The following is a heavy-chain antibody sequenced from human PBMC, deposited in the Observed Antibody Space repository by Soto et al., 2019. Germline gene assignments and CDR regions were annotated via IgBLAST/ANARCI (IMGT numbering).Heavy chain of an antibody. Sequence: QVQLVQSGAEVKKPGASVKVSCKTSGYTFSTYAIHWVRQAPGQGLEWMGWSNIGTGNTKYSQTLQGRVTITRDTSASQVYMELSSLISADTAVYYCASDGYCSGGSCYSVYWGQGTLVTVSP. V-gene: IGHV1-3*04. D-gene: IGHD2-15*01. CDR2: SNIGTGNT. CDR3: ASDGYCSGGSCYSVY. J-gene: IGHJ4*02. CDR1: GYTFSTYA.